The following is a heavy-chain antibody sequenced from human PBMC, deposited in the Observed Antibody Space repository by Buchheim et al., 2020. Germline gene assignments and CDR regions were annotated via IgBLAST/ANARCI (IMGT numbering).Heavy chain of an antibody. Sequence: EVQLVQSGAEVKKPGESLRISCKASGYSFINYWIIWMRQMPGKGLEWMGRIDPSDSYTSYSPSFQGHVTISPDKSISTAYPQWNSLKASDTAVYYCARHVRGYSYSPNSDYWGQGTL. CDR3: ARHVRGYSYSPNSDY. V-gene: IGHV5-10-1*01. CDR2: IDPSDSYT. CDR1: GYSFINYW. D-gene: IGHD5-18*01. J-gene: IGHJ4*02.